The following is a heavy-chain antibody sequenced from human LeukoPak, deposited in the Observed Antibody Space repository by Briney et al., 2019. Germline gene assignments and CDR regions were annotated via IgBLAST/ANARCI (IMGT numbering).Heavy chain of an antibody. CDR3: AREYDPYAFDI. Sequence: SETLSLTCAVSGGSISSGGYSWSWIRQPPGKGLEWIGYIYHSGSTYYNPSLKSRVTISVDRSKNQFSLKLSSVTAADTAVYYCAREYDPYAFDIWGQGTMATVSS. J-gene: IGHJ3*02. CDR2: IYHSGST. V-gene: IGHV4-30-2*01. D-gene: IGHD2-8*01. CDR1: GGSISSGGYS.